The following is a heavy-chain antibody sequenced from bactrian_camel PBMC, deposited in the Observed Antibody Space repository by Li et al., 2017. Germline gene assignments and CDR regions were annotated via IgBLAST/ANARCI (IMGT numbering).Heavy chain of an antibody. CDR1: ANTNGDYC. Sequence: HVQLVESGGGSVQSGGSLMLSCAVSANTNGDYCMGWLRQAPGKGLEWVSDLNSGRGSTYYADSVKGRFTISGDYAENTLYLQLNSLKTEDAAIYYCAAGPWYTDEYKYWGQGTQVTVS. J-gene: IGHJ4*01. V-gene: IGHV3S1*01. CDR3: AAGPWYTDEYKY. CDR2: LNSGRGST. D-gene: IGHD6*01.